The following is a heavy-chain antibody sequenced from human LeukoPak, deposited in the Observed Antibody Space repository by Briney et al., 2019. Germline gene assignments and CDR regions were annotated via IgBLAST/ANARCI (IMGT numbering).Heavy chain of an antibody. Sequence: GGSLRLSCAASGFTVSSNYMSWVRQAPGKGLEWVSVIYSGGCTYYADSVKGRFTISRDNSKNTPYLQMNSLRAEDTAVYYCAKAALWTPEGYWDQGTLVTVSS. D-gene: IGHD3-16*01. CDR3: AKAALWTPEGY. CDR2: IYSGGCT. J-gene: IGHJ4*02. CDR1: GFTVSSNY. V-gene: IGHV3-53*01.